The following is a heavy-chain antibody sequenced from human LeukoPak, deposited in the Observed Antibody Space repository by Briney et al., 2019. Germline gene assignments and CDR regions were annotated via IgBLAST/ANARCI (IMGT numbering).Heavy chain of an antibody. CDR2: INSDSGFT. CDR3: ARNFDMKGFDH. D-gene: IGHD3-9*01. J-gene: IGHJ5*02. V-gene: IGHV1-2*02. CDR1: VYTFTVYY. Sequence: SSVTVSFKSSVYTFTVYYRNWVRHAPAQGLEWMGWINSDSGFTQYAQKFHGRVTMTRDTTITTVYMDPTRLTSDDTAVYYCARNFDMKGFDHWGQGTLVTVSS.